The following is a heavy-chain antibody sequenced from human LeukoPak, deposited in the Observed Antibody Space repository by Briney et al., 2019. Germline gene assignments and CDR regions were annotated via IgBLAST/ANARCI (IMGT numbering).Heavy chain of an antibody. CDR1: GFTFSSDW. D-gene: IGHD1-26*01. J-gene: IGHJ6*03. CDR2: IKQDGSEK. V-gene: IGHV3-7*01. Sequence: GGSLRLSCAASGFTFSSDWMSWVRQAPGKGLEWVANIKQDGSEKYYVDSVKGRFTISRDNAKNSLYLQMNSLRAEDTAVYYCAREGIRRVGGYYYYMDVWGKGTTVTVSS. CDR3: AREGIRRVGGYYYYMDV.